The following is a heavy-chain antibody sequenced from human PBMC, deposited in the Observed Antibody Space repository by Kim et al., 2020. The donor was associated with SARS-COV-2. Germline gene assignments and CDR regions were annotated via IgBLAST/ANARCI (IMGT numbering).Heavy chain of an antibody. V-gene: IGHV3-11*01. CDR3: ARGYTGGWNFDY. CDR2: ISRTGSTI. D-gene: IGHD6-19*01. CDR1: GFTVSDYY. J-gene: IGHJ4*02. Sequence: GGSLRLSCAASGFTVSDYYMSWIRQAPGKGLEWVAYISRTGSTIYYADSLKGRFTISRDNAKNSLYLQMNSLSAEDTAVYYCARGYTGGWNFDYWGQGTLVTVSS.